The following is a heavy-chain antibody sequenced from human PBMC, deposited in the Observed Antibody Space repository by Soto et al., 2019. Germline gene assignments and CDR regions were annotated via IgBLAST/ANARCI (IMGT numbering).Heavy chain of an antibody. D-gene: IGHD3-10*01. CDR3: ARHGGGLYRSGILEMGWFDP. V-gene: IGHV5-51*01. CDR2: IYVGDSDT. CDR1: GLSSTNYW. J-gene: IGHJ5*02. Sequence: EVQLVQSGAEVKKPGESLRISCKASGLSSTNYWIGWVRQMPGKGLEWMGIIYVGDSDTRYSPSFQGQVTLSVDKSISTAYLQWSSLKASDTAMYYCARHGGGLYRSGILEMGWFDPWGQGTPVTVSS.